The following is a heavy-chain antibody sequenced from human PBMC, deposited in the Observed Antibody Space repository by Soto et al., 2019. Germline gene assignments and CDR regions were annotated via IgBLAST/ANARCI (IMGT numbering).Heavy chain of an antibody. CDR3: AKRVH. J-gene: IGHJ4*02. Sequence: QVQLVESGGGVVQPGRSLRLSCAASGFTFSSYGMHWVRQAPGKGLEWVAVISYDGSNKYYADSVKGRFTISRDNSKNPLYLQMNSLRAEDTAVYYCAKRVHWGQGTLVTVSS. D-gene: IGHD3-10*02. CDR2: ISYDGSNK. V-gene: IGHV3-30*18. CDR1: GFTFSSYG.